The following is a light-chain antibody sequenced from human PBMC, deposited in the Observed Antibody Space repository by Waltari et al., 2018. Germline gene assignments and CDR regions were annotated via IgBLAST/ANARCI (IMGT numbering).Light chain of an antibody. Sequence: QSALTQPASVSGSPGQSITITCTGTATDLGGYNYVYWYQQRQGKAPKLIIFDVSSRPSGISNRFSGSKCGNTASLTITGLQPEDEADYYCCSFTSSSTWVFGGGTKLTVL. V-gene: IGLV2-14*01. CDR1: ATDLGGYNY. CDR2: DVS. J-gene: IGLJ3*02. CDR3: CSFTSSSTWV.